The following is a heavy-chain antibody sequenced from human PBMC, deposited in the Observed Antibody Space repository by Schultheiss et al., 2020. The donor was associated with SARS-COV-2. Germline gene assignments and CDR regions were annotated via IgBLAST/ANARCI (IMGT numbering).Heavy chain of an antibody. CDR1: GGSISSGDYY. V-gene: IGHV4-61*08. CDR2: IFHSGIT. D-gene: IGHD3-10*01. CDR3: TGGGWLSDY. J-gene: IGHJ4*02. Sequence: SETLSLTCTVSGGSISSGDYYWSWIRQPPGKGLEWIGYIFHSGITNYNPSLKSRLTMSIDTSKNQFSLNLKSMTPADTAVYYCTGGGWLSDYWGQGTLVTVSS.